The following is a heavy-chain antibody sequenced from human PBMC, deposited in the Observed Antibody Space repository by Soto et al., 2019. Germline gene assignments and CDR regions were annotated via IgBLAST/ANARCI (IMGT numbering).Heavy chain of an antibody. Sequence: SETLSLTCTVSGVSVSSGSFYWAWIRQPPGKGLEWIGFGSYSGTTNYKPSLKSRVTISVDTSRSQISLKVSSLTAADTAVYFCARLMGTSFDLWGQGTLVTVSS. CDR2: GSYSGTT. D-gene: IGHD2-8*01. J-gene: IGHJ4*02. CDR3: ARLMGTSFDL. V-gene: IGHV4-61*01. CDR1: GVSVSSGSFY.